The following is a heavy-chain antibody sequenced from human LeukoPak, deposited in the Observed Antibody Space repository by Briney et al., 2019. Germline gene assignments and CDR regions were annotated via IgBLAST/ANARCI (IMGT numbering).Heavy chain of an antibody. CDR3: ARDQWLQLIAVAMTSYFDC. CDR1: GFTFDTYW. CDR2: IKKDGSEK. V-gene: IGHV3-7*01. D-gene: IGHD6-19*01. Sequence: GGSLRLSCAASGFTFDTYWMSWVRQAPGKGREWVANIKKDGSEKYYVDSVKGRFTISRDNAKNSLYLQMNSLRAEDTAVYYCARDQWLQLIAVAMTSYFDCWGQGTLVTVSS. J-gene: IGHJ4*02.